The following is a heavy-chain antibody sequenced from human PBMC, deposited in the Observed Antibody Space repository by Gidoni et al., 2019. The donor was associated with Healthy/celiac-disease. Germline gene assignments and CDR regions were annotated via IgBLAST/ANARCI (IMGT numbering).Heavy chain of an antibody. CDR1: GFTFSSYA. D-gene: IGHD6-13*01. J-gene: IGHJ4*02. V-gene: IGHV3-23*01. CDR2: ISGSGGST. Sequence: EVQLLESGGGLVQPGGSLRLSCAASGFTFSSYAMSWVRQAPGKGLGWVSGISGSGGSTYYADSVKGRFTISGDNSKNTLYLQMNSLRAEDTAVYYCAKRIAAAGTGDGQFDYWGQGTLVTVSS. CDR3: AKRIAAAGTGDGQFDY.